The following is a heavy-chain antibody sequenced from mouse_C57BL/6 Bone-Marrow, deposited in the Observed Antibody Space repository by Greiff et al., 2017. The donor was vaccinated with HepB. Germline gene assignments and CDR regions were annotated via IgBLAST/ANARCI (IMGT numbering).Heavy chain of an antibody. J-gene: IGHJ3*01. CDR3: ARLGYDRTWFAY. CDR2: IDPSDSYT. CDR1: GYTFTSYW. V-gene: IGHV1-50*01. D-gene: IGHD2-2*01. Sequence: QVQLQQPGAELVKPGASVKLSCKASGYTFTSYWMQWVKQRPGQGLEWIGEIDPSDSYTNYNQTFKGKATLTVDTSSSTAYMQLSSLTSEDSAVYYCARLGYDRTWFAYWGQGTLVTVSA.